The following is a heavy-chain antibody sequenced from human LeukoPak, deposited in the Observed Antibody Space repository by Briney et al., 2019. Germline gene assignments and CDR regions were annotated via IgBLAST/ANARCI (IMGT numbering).Heavy chain of an antibody. CDR1: GGSISSSNW. Sequence: SETLSLTCTVSGGSISSSNWWSWVRQPPGKGLEWIGQIYHSGSTNYNPSLKSRVTISVDKSKNQFSLKLSYVTAADTAVYYCARQGTVAAVSGAFDIWGQGTMVTVSS. CDR2: IYHSGST. D-gene: IGHD6-13*01. J-gene: IGHJ3*02. CDR3: ARQGTVAAVSGAFDI. V-gene: IGHV4-4*02.